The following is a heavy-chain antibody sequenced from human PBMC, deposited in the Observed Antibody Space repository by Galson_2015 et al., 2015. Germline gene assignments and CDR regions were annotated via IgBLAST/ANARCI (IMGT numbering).Heavy chain of an antibody. CDR2: ISYDGSNK. CDR1: GFTFSSYG. Sequence: SLRLSCAASGFTFSSYGMHWVRQAPGKGLEWVAVISYDGSNKYYADSVKGRFTISRDNSKNTLYLQMNSLRAEDTAVYYCAKDLGGAKGLVAYGMDVWGQGTTVTVSS. V-gene: IGHV3-30*18. CDR3: AKDLGGAKGLVAYGMDV. J-gene: IGHJ6*02. D-gene: IGHD2-15*01.